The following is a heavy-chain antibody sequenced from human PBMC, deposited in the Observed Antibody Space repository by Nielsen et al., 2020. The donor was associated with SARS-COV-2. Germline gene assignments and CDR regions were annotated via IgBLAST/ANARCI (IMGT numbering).Heavy chain of an antibody. CDR3: ARDPGYCSGGSCYEREVYGMDV. J-gene: IGHJ6*02. V-gene: IGHV4-39*07. D-gene: IGHD2-15*01. Sequence: PGKGLEWIGSIYYSGSTYYNPSLKSRVTISVDTSKNQFSLKLSSVTAADTAVYYCARDPGYCSGGSCYEREVYGMDVWGQGTTVTVSS. CDR2: IYYSGST.